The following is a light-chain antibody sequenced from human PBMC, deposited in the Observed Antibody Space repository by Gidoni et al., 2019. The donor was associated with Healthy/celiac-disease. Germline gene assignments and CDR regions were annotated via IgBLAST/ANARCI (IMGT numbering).Light chain of an antibody. Sequence: SYELTPPPSVSVSPGQTARITCSGDALPKQYAYWYQQKPGQAPVLVIYKDSERPSGIPERFSGSSSGTTVTLTISGVQAEDEADYYCQSADSSGTGVFGGGTKLTVL. V-gene: IGLV3-25*02. CDR1: ALPKQY. CDR3: QSADSSGTGV. J-gene: IGLJ2*01. CDR2: KDS.